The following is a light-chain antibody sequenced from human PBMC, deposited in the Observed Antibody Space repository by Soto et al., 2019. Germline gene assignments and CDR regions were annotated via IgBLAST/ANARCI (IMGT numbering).Light chain of an antibody. CDR1: QSVGTK. J-gene: IGKJ1*01. CDR3: QQYSSWLWT. V-gene: IGKV3-15*01. Sequence: IVMTQSPATLSVSPGERATLSFSASQSVGTKLAWYQQTRGQAPRLLIYGASNRATGVPARFSGSVSGTEFTLTISSLQSEDFAVYYCQQYSSWLWTFGQGTKVDIK. CDR2: GAS.